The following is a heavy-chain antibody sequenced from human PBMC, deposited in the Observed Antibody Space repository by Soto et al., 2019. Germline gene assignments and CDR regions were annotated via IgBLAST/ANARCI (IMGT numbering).Heavy chain of an antibody. CDR2: IYHSGST. J-gene: IGHJ4*02. CDR1: GGSISSGGYS. D-gene: IGHD1-26*01. V-gene: IGHV4-30-2*01. Sequence: QLQLQESGSGLVKPSQTLSLTCAVSGGSISSGGYSWSWIRQPPGKGLEWIGYIYHSGSTYYNPSLTWPVTISVDRSKNQFSLKLSAVTAADTAVYYCAAGGGLPRYYWGQGTLVTVSS. CDR3: AAGGGLPRYY.